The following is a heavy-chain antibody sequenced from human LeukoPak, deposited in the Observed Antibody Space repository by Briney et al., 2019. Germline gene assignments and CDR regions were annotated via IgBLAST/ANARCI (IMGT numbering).Heavy chain of an antibody. J-gene: IGHJ4*02. Sequence: TGGSLRLSCAASGFTFSSYAMSWVRQAPGKGLEWDSAISGSGGSTYYADSVKGRFTISRDNSKNTLYLQMNSLRAEDTAVYYCAKGISYRGGYLDYWGQGTLVTVSS. CDR1: GFTFSSYA. CDR3: AKGISYRGGYLDY. V-gene: IGHV3-23*01. D-gene: IGHD3-10*01. CDR2: ISGSGGST.